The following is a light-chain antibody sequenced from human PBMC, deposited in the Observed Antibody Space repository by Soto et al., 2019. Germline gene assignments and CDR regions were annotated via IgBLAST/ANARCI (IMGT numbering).Light chain of an antibody. J-gene: IGLJ3*02. Sequence: QPVLTQPPSVSGAPGQRVTISCTGSSSNIGAGYDVHWYQQLPGTAPKLLIYGNNNRPSGVPDRISGSKSGTSASLAITGLQAEDEADYYCQSFDSSLSAWVFGGGTKLTVL. V-gene: IGLV1-40*01. CDR1: SSNIGAGYD. CDR3: QSFDSSLSAWV. CDR2: GNN.